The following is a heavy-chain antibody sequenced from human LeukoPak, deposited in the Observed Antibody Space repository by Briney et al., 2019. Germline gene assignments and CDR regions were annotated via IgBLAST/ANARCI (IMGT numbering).Heavy chain of an antibody. CDR1: GGSISRYY. J-gene: IGHJ4*02. CDR3: ARSRMWFDY. D-gene: IGHD1-14*01. Sequence: SETLSLTCTVSGGSISRYYWTWIRQPPGKGLEWIGYTYYSGSTNYNPSLKSRVTISVDTSKNQISLKLSSVSAADTAVYYCARSRMWFDYWGQGALVTVSS. CDR2: TYYSGST. V-gene: IGHV4-59*01.